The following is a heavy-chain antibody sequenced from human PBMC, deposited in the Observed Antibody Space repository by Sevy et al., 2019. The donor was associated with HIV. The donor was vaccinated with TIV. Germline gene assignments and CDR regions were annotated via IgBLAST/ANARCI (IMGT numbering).Heavy chain of an antibody. D-gene: IGHD2-2*01. CDR2: IYPGDSDT. J-gene: IGHJ6*02. CDR3: ARGDCSSTSCYVNFDYGMDV. V-gene: IGHV5-51*01. CDR1: GYSFTSYW. Sequence: GESLKISCKGSGYSFTSYWIGWVRQMPGKGLEWMGIIYPGDSDTRYSPSFQGQVTISADKSISTAYLQWSSLKASDTAMYYCARGDCSSTSCYVNFDYGMDVWGQGTTVTVS.